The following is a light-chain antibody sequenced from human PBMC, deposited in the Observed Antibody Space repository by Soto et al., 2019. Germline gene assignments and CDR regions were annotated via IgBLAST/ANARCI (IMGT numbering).Light chain of an antibody. CDR3: QQYGSTPLT. CDR2: DVY. CDR1: QSVRNNY. V-gene: IGKV3-20*01. J-gene: IGKJ4*01. Sequence: EIVLTQSPGTLSSSPGERATLSCRASQSVRNNYLAWYQQKPGKPPRFLIYDVYTRAAGIPDRFSGSGSGTDFTLTISRLEPEDFAVYYCQQYGSTPLTFGGGTKVEIE.